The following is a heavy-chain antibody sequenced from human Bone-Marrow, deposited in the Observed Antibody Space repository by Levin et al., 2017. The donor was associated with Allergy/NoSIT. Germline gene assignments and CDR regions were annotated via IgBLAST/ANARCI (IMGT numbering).Heavy chain of an antibody. CDR3: ARVGHVRESSGTSWYSFSYYYMDV. Sequence: KPSETLSLTCTVSGGSISSGNYYWSWIRQPAGERLEWIGRIYTSGSTNYNPSLKSRVTISLDTSKNQFSLKLTSVTAADTAVYYCARVGHVRESSGTSWYSFSYYYMDVWGKGTTVTVSS. J-gene: IGHJ6*03. CDR1: GGSISSGNYY. V-gene: IGHV4-61*02. CDR2: IYTSGST. D-gene: IGHD2-2*02.